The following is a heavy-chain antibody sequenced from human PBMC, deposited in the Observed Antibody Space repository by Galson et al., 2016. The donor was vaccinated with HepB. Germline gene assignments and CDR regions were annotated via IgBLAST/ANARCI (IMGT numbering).Heavy chain of an antibody. CDR3: AKDLKDGTYYLDY. D-gene: IGHD5-24*01. J-gene: IGHJ4*02. CDR1: GFSFSTCA. CDR2: ISGSGAAT. V-gene: IGHV3-23*01. Sequence: SLRLSCAASGFSFSTCAMTWVRQAPGKGLEWVAAISGSGAATYYADSVQGRFSIPRDNAKNTLDLQMNSLRVGDTAVYFCAKDLKDGTYYLDYWGQGTLVTVTA.